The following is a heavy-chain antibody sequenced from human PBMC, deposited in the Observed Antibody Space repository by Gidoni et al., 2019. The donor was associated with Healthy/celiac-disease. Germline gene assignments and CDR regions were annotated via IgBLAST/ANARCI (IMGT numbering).Heavy chain of an antibody. CDR1: GGSISSSSYY. CDR3: ARDTQFYGMDV. V-gene: IGHV4-39*07. Sequence: QLQLQESGPGLVKPSEPLSLTCTVSGGSISSSSYYWGWIRQPPGKGLEWIGSIYYSGSTYYNPSLKSRVTISVDTSKNQFSLKLSSVTAADTAVYYCARDTQFYGMDVWGQGTTVTVSS. CDR2: IYYSGST. J-gene: IGHJ6*02.